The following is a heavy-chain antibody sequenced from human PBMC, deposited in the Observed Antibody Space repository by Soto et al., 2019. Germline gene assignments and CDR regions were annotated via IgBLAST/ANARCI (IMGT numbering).Heavy chain of an antibody. J-gene: IGHJ5*02. CDR3: ARDRGNYLIANWFDP. D-gene: IGHD3-16*02. CDR1: GFTFSRDA. CDR2: ISYDGRHK. Sequence: QVQLVESGGGVVQPGMSLKLSCVASGFTFSRDAMHWVRQLPDKGLEWVAVISYDGRHKYYADSVKGRFTISRDNSKNTVFVQMNSLRPEDKAVYYCARDRGNYLIANWFDPWGLGTLVTVSS. V-gene: IGHV3-30*04.